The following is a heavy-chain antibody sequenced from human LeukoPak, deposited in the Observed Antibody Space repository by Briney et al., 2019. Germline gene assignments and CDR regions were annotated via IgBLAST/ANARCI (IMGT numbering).Heavy chain of an antibody. Sequence: GASVKVSCKASGGTFSSYAISWVRQAPGQGLEWMGGIIPIFGTANYAQKFQGRVTITADKSTSTAYMELSSLRSEDTAVYYCARAPPITRGPFDPWGQGTLVTVSS. J-gene: IGHJ5*02. CDR2: IIPIFGTA. CDR1: GGTFSSYA. D-gene: IGHD3-10*01. CDR3: ARAPPITRGPFDP. V-gene: IGHV1-69*06.